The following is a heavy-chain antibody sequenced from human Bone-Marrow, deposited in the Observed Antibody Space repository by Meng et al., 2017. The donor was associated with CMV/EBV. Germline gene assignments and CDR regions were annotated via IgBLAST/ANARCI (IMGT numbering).Heavy chain of an antibody. J-gene: IGHJ3*02. V-gene: IGHV5-51*01. Sequence: GGSLRLSCKGSGYSFTSYWIGWVRQMPGKGLEWMGIIYPGDSETRYSPSFQGQITISADKSIGTAYLQWSSLKASEAAMYYCASILAYYYDSSDSLGGKAFDIWGQGTMVT. CDR3: ASILAYYYDSSDSLGGKAFDI. CDR2: IYPGDSET. D-gene: IGHD3-22*01. CDR1: GYSFTSYW.